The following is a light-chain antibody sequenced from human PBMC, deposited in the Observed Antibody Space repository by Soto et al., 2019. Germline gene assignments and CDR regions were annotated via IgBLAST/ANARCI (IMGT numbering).Light chain of an antibody. CDR2: EVS. CDR1: TSDVGGYNY. V-gene: IGLV2-14*01. CDR3: SSFTNAYTGV. J-gene: IGLJ3*02. Sequence: QSALTQPASVSGSPGQSITISCTGTTSDVGGYNYVSWFQQHPGKVPKLMIYEVSHRPSGVSNRFSGSKSGNTASLTISWLQAEDEAEYYCSSFTNAYTGVFGGGTQLTVL.